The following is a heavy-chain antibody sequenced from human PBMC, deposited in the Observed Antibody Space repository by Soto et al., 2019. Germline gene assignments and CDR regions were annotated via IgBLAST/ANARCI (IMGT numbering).Heavy chain of an antibody. V-gene: IGHV3-23*01. Sequence: GGSLRLSCAASGFTFRSYAMSWVRQAPGKGLEWVSAISGSGGSTYYADSVKGRFTISRDNSKNTLYLQMNSLRAEDTAVYYCAKDALLYGSGSYSDYWGQGTLVTVSS. J-gene: IGHJ4*02. D-gene: IGHD3-10*01. CDR3: AKDALLYGSGSYSDY. CDR2: ISGSGGST. CDR1: GFTFRSYA.